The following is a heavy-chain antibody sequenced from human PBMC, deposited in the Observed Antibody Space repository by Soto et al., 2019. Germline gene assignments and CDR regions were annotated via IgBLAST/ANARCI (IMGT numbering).Heavy chain of an antibody. CDR3: ARDVVGDDILTGYSIDY. J-gene: IGHJ4*02. D-gene: IGHD3-9*01. CDR2: IYHSGST. CDR1: GYSISSGYY. Sequence: SETLSLTCTVSGYSISSGYYWGWIRQPPGKGLEWIGSIYHSGSTYYNPSLKSRVTISVDTSKNQFSLKLSSVTAADTAVYYCARDVVGDDILTGYSIDYWGQGTLVTVSS. V-gene: IGHV4-38-2*02.